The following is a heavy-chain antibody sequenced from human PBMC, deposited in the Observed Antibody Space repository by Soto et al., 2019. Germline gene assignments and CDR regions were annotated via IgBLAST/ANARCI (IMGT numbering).Heavy chain of an antibody. CDR1: GGIFSSYA. CDR3: ARVGGIGAPPGTDY. J-gene: IGHJ4*02. CDR2: VIPILRQA. D-gene: IGHD6-6*01. Sequence: QVQLVQSGAEVKKHGSSVKVSCKASGGIFSSYAISWLRQAPGQGLEWMGAVIPILRQAYYAQDFQDRVSITADESTRTTYLELSSLRSDDTAVYFCARVGGIGAPPGTDYWGQGTLVTVSS. V-gene: IGHV1-69*01.